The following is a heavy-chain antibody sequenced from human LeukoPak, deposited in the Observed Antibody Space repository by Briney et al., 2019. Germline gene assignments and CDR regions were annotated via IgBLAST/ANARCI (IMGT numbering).Heavy chain of an antibody. CDR1: GGSISSGGYY. Sequence: SETLSLTCTVSGGSISSGGYYWSWTRQHPGKGLEWIGYIYYSGSTYYNPSLKSRVTISVDTSKNQFSLKLSSVTAADTAVYYCARAGYSYGLDYFDYWGQGTLVTVS. V-gene: IGHV4-31*03. CDR3: ARAGYSYGLDYFDY. CDR2: IYYSGST. J-gene: IGHJ4*02. D-gene: IGHD5-18*01.